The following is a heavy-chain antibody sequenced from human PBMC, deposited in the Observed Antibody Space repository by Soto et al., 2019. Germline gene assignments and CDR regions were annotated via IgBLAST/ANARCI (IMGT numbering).Heavy chain of an antibody. CDR1: GGTFSSYA. CDR2: IIPIFGTA. CDR3: ARGTTVTTYPKLDY. V-gene: IGHV1-69*01. Sequence: QVQLVQSGAEVKKPGSSGKVSCKASGGTFSSYAISWVRQAPGQGLEWMGGIIPIFGTANYAQKLQGRVXXXXXXSTXKAYMELSSLRSEDTAVYYCARGTTVTTYPKLDYWGQGTLVTVSS. D-gene: IGHD4-17*01. J-gene: IGHJ4*02.